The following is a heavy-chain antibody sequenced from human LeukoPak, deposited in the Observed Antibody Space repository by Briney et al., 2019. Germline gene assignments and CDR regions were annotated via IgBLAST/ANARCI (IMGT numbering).Heavy chain of an antibody. J-gene: IGHJ6*02. V-gene: IGHV3-11*06. D-gene: IGHD4/OR15-4a*01. Sequence: PGGSLRLSCAASGFTFSDYYMSWIRQAPGKGLEWVSYISSSSSYTNYADSVKGRSTISRDNSRNTLYLQLNSLKVEDTAIYYCARDLGAKPSYYYAMDVWGQGTTVTVSS. CDR3: ARDLGAKPSYYYAMDV. CDR1: GFTFSDYY. CDR2: ISSSSSYT.